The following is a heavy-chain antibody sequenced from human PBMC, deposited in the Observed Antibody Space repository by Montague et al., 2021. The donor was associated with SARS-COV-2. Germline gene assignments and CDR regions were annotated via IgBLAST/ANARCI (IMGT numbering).Heavy chain of an antibody. J-gene: IGHJ4*02. Sequence: SETLSLTCAVYGGSFSGYYWSWIRQPPGKGLEWIGEINHSGSTNYNPSLKSRVTISVDKSWNQFSLRMTSVTAADTAIYYCARKGSGRSDLAYWGLGTLVTVSS. CDR3: ARKGSGRSDLAY. CDR2: INHSGST. CDR1: GGSFSGYY. V-gene: IGHV4-34*01. D-gene: IGHD1-26*01.